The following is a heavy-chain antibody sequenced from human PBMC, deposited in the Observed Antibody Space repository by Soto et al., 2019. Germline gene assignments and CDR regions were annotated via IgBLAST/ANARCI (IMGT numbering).Heavy chain of an antibody. J-gene: IGHJ4*02. V-gene: IGHV3-33*01. CDR3: AREDRSGSYRPFDY. CDR1: GFTFSSYG. D-gene: IGHD1-26*01. CDR2: IWYDGSNK. Sequence: QVQLVESGGGVVQPGRSLRLSCAASGFTFSSYGMHWVRQAPGKGLEWVAVIWYDGSNKYYADSVKGRFTISRDNSKNTLYLQMNSLRAEDTAVYYCAREDRSGSYRPFDYWGQGTLVTVSS.